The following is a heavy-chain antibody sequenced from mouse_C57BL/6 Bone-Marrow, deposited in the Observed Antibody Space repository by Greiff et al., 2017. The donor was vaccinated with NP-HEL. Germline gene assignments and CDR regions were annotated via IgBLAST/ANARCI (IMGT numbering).Heavy chain of an antibody. CDR1: GFTFSDAW. Sequence: EVMLVESGRGLVQPGGSMKLSCAASGFTFSDAWMDWVRQSPEKGLEWVAEIRNKANNPATYYAESVKGRFTISRDDSKSSVYLQMNSLRAEDTGIYYCTGDYDGFAYWGQGTLVTVSA. J-gene: IGHJ3*01. D-gene: IGHD2-4*01. CDR2: IRNKANNPAT. V-gene: IGHV6-6*01. CDR3: TGDYDGFAY.